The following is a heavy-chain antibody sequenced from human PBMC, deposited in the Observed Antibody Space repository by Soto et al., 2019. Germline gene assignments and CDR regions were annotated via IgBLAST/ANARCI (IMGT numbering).Heavy chain of an antibody. D-gene: IGHD2-2*01. CDR2: ISAYNGNT. Sequence: ASVKVSCKASGYTFTSYGISWVRQAPGQGLEWMGWISAYNGNTNYAQKLQGRVTMTTDTSTSTAYMELRSLRSDDTAVYYCARERAVVVPAAMPSSTAWWFGELDYWGQGTLVTVSS. CDR3: ARERAVVVPAAMPSSTAWWFGELDY. CDR1: GYTFTSYG. V-gene: IGHV1-18*01. J-gene: IGHJ4*02.